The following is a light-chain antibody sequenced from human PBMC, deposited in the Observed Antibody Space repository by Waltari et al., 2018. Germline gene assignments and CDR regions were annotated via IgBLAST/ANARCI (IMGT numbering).Light chain of an antibody. CDR3: QQGNSFPIT. V-gene: IGKV1-12*01. J-gene: IGKJ3*01. CDR2: GTS. Sequence: DIQMTQSPSPVSASVGDRVTITCRASQDIGNRFAWYQQKPGKAPNLLIHGTSSLQTGVPSRFSGSGSGTEFTLTISSLQPEYFGTYYCQQGNSFPITFGPGTKVEIK. CDR1: QDIGNR.